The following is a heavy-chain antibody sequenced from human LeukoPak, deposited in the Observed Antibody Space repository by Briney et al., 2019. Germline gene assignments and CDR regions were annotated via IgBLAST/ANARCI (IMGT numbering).Heavy chain of an antibody. CDR1: GFTFSSYG. CDR2: IRYDGSNK. CDR3: ATGHSSGYHEVY. Sequence: AGGSLRLSCAASGFTFSSYGMHWVRQAPDKGLEWVAFIRYDGSNKYYADSVKGRFTISRDNSKNTLYLQMNSLRAEDTAVYYCATGHSSGYHEVYWGQGTLVTVSS. D-gene: IGHD3-22*01. J-gene: IGHJ4*02. V-gene: IGHV3-30*02.